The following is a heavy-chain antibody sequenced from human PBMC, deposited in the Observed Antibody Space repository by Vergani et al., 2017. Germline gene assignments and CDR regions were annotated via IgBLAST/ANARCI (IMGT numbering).Heavy chain of an antibody. CDR1: GFTFSSYA. J-gene: IGHJ1*01. CDR2: ISYDGSNK. D-gene: IGHD2-21*02. V-gene: IGHV3-30-3*01. Sequence: QVQLVESGGGVVQPGRSLRLSCAASGFTFSSYAMHWVRQAPGKGLEWVAVISYDGSNKYYADSVKGRFTISRDNSKNTLYLQMNSLRAEDTAVYYCARGYGQCGGDCYPYEXFQHWGQGTLVTVSS. CDR3: ARGYGQCGGDCYPYEXFQH.